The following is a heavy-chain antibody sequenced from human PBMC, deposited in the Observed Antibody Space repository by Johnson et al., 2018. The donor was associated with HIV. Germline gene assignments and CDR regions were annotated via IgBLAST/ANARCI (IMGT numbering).Heavy chain of an antibody. CDR1: GFTFDDYG. Sequence: VQLVESGGGVVRPGGSLRLSCAASGFTFDDYGMSWVRQAPGKGLAWVANIKQDGSEKYYVDSVKGRFTISRDNAKNPLYLQRNSLRAEDTAVYYCARQSDDSSGFHIWGQGTMVTVSS. CDR3: ARQSDDSSGFHI. V-gene: IGHV3-7*01. J-gene: IGHJ3*02. CDR2: IKQDGSEK. D-gene: IGHD3-22*01.